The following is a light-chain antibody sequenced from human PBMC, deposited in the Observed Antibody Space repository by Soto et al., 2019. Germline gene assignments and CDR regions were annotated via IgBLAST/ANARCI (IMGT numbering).Light chain of an antibody. J-gene: IGLJ1*01. Sequence: QSVLTQPASVSGSPGQSITISCTGTGXDVGSYKYVSWYQQHPGKAPKLIIFEVSNRPSGVSDRFSGSKSGNRASLTISGLQAEDEADYYCSSYTSISSLGVFGTGTKVTVL. CDR3: SSYTSISSLGV. V-gene: IGLV2-14*01. CDR1: GXDVGSYKY. CDR2: EVS.